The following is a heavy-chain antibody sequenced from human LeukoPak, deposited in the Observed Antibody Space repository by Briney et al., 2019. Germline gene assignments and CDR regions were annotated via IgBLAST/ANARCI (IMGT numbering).Heavy chain of an antibody. CDR3: AREDPQTRVPEGMDV. J-gene: IGHJ6*02. Sequence: SETLSLTCTVSGGSISYYYWSWIRQSPGKRLEWIGYIYYSGTTNYNPSLKSRVTISVDTSKNQFSLQLRSVTAADSAVYYCAREDPQTRVPEGMDVWGQGTTVTVSS. V-gene: IGHV4-59*01. CDR1: GGSISYYY. CDR2: IYYSGTT. D-gene: IGHD4/OR15-4a*01.